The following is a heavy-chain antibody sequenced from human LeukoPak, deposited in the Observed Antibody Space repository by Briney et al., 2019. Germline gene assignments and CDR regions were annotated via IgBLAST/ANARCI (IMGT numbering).Heavy chain of an antibody. Sequence: GGSLRLSYAASGFTFSSYAMNWVRQAPGKGLEWVSTISGSGGSTSYADSVKGRFTITRDNSKNTLYLQMNSLRAEDTAVYYCARDWEYGEVRGYDAFDIWGQGTMVTVSS. D-gene: IGHD4-17*01. J-gene: IGHJ3*02. CDR2: ISGSGGST. CDR3: ARDWEYGEVRGYDAFDI. V-gene: IGHV3-23*01. CDR1: GFTFSSYA.